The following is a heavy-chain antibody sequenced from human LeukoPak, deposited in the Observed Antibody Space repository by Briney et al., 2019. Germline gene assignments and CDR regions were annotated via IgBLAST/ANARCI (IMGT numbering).Heavy chain of an antibody. V-gene: IGHV3-48*01. Sequence: GGSLRLSCAVSGFTFSDYSMNWVRQPPGKGLEWISYISTGGDTIYYADSVKGRFTISSDNAKKSLYLQMNSLRAEDTAVYYCARGPPLFDPWGQGTLVTVSP. CDR1: GFTFSDYS. CDR2: ISTGGDTI. J-gene: IGHJ5*02. CDR3: ARGPPLFDP.